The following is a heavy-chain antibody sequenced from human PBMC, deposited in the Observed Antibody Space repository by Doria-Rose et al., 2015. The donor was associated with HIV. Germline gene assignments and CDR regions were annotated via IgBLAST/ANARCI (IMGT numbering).Heavy chain of an antibody. V-gene: IGHV2-26*01. CDR3: ARIKSSRWYHKYYFDF. Sequence: QTTLKESGPVLVKPTETLTLTCTVSGVSLSSPGMGVSWIRQPPGKALEWLANIFSDDERSYKTSLQSRLTISRGTSKSQAVLTMTDMDPVDTATYYCARIKSSRWYHKYYFDFWGQGTLVIVSA. D-gene: IGHD6-13*01. CDR2: IFSDDER. CDR1: GVSLSSPGMG. J-gene: IGHJ4*02.